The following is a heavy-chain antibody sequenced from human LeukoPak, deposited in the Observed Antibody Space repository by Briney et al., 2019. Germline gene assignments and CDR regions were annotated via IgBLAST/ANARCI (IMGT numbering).Heavy chain of an antibody. V-gene: IGHV1-69*13. J-gene: IGHJ6*03. CDR2: IIPIFGTA. CDR1: GGTFSSYA. D-gene: IGHD2-15*01. CDR3: ARGPQGRYCSGGSCYAYYYYMDV. Sequence: SVKVSCKASGGTFSSYAISWVRQAPGQGLEWMGGIIPIFGTANYAQKFQGRVTITADESTSTAYMELSSLRSEDTAVYYCARGPQGRYCSGGSCYAYYYYMDVWGKGTTVIVSS.